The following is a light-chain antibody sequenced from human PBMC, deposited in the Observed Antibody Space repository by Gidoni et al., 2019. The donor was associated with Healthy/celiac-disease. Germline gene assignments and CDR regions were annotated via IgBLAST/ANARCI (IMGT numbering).Light chain of an antibody. CDR1: QDISNY. V-gene: IGKV1-33*01. CDR2: DAS. J-gene: IGKJ1*01. Sequence: DINRTQSPSSLSASVGDRVTITCQASQDISNYSNWYQQKPGKAPKLLIYDASNLETGVPSRFSGSGSGTDFTLTISSLQPEDIATYYCQQYDNPPWTFGQGTKVEIK. CDR3: QQYDNPPWT.